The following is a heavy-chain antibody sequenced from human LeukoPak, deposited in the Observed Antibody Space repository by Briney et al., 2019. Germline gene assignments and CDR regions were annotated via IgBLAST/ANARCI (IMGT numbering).Heavy chain of an antibody. CDR3: AREEVLYDSSGYYYTEYFQH. D-gene: IGHD3-22*01. J-gene: IGHJ1*01. CDR1: GGSISSYY. Sequence: SETLSLTCTVSGGSISSYYWSWIRQPPGKGLECIGYIYYSGSTNYNPSLRSRVTISVDTSKNQFSLKLSSVTAADTAVYYCAREEVLYDSSGYYYTEYFQHWGQGTLVTVSS. CDR2: IYYSGST. V-gene: IGHV4-59*01.